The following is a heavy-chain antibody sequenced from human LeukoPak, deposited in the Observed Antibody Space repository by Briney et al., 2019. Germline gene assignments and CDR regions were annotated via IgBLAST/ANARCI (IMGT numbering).Heavy chain of an antibody. CDR3: AKDWGGSHTLNL. CDR1: GFTFDDYA. D-gene: IGHD1-26*01. J-gene: IGHJ4*02. V-gene: IGHV3-43*02. CDR2: IRGDAGST. Sequence: PGGSLRLSCAASGFTFDDYAIHWVRQAPSKGLEWVSLIRGDAGSTFYADSVKGRFTISRDNSRNSLYLQMNSLRSEDSAFYYCAKDWGGSHTLNLWGQGTLVTVSS.